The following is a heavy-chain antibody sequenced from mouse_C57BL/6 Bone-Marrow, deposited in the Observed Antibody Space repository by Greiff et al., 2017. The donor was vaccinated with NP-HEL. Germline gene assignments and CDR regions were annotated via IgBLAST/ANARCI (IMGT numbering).Heavy chain of an antibody. D-gene: IGHD1-1*01. Sequence: QVQLKESGPGILQSSQTLSLTCSFSGFSLSTSGMGVSWIRQPSGKGLEWLAHIYWDDDKCYNPSLKSQPTISKDTSRNQVFLKITSVDTAGTATYYCARRFCTVAWYFDVWGTGTTVTVSS. CDR3: ARRFCTVAWYFDV. CDR2: IYWDDDK. CDR1: GFSLSTSGMG. V-gene: IGHV8-12*01. J-gene: IGHJ1*03.